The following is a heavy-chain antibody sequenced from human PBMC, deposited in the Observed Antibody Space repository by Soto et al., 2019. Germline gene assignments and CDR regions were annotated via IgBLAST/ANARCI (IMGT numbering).Heavy chain of an antibody. D-gene: IGHD2-21*01. CDR3: ARDRGDYSTSGNWFDP. J-gene: IGHJ5*02. V-gene: IGHV4-30-4*01. Sequence: PSETLSLTCTVPAGSSSSGDYYWSWVLQPPGKALEWIGYIYYGGSTYYNPSLKSRVTISVDTSKNQFSLKLSSVTAADTAVYYCARDRGDYSTSGNWFDPWGQGTLVTVS. CDR1: AGSSSSGDYY. CDR2: IYYGGST.